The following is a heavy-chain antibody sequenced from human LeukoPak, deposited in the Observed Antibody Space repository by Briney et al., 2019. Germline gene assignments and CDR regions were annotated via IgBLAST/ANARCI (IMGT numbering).Heavy chain of an antibody. Sequence: GGSLRLSCAASGFTFSSYWMSWVRQAPGKGLEWVANIKQDGSEKYYVDSVKGRFTISRDNAKNSLYLQMNSLRAEDTAVYYCAKVPPSAVAYFDYWGQGTLVTVSS. V-gene: IGHV3-7*03. D-gene: IGHD6-19*01. CDR1: GFTFSSYW. J-gene: IGHJ4*02. CDR3: AKVPPSAVAYFDY. CDR2: IKQDGSEK.